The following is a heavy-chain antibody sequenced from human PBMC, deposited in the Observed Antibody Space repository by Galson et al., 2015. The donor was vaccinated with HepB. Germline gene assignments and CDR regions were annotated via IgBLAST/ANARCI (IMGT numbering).Heavy chain of an antibody. CDR2: TRNKANSYTT. CDR3: TRERITGTARWFDP. V-gene: IGHV3-72*01. D-gene: IGHD1-7*01. Sequence: SLRLSCAVSGFTFSDHHMDWVRQAPGKGLEWVGLTRNKANSYTTEYAASVKGRFTISRDDSKNSLYLQMNSLKTEDTALYYCTRERITGTARWFDPWGQGTLVTVSS. CDR1: GFTFSDHH. J-gene: IGHJ5*02.